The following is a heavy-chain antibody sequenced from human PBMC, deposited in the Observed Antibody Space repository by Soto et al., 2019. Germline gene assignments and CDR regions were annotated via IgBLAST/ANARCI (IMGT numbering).Heavy chain of an antibody. CDR1: GFTFSSYA. D-gene: IGHD2-2*01. Sequence: GGSLRLSCAASGFTFSSYAMSWVRQAPGKGLEWVSAISGSGGSTYYADSVKGRFTISRDNSKNTLYLQMNSLRAEDTAVYYCAKFDHVGYCSSTSCYAVAAAGYYYYGMDVWGQGTTVTVSS. CDR3: AKFDHVGYCSSTSCYAVAAAGYYYYGMDV. V-gene: IGHV3-23*01. J-gene: IGHJ6*02. CDR2: ISGSGGST.